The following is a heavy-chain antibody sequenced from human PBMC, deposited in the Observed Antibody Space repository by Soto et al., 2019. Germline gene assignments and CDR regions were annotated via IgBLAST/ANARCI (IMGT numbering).Heavy chain of an antibody. J-gene: IGHJ4*02. Sequence: QVQLVESGGGVVQPGRSLRLSCAASGFTFTTYGMNWGRQAPGKGLEWVAVISYDGSNKLYADSVRGRFAISRDNSKNTLYLQMDSLRPEDTAVYYCAKDRGYRSSLICFNTPDFDYWGQGAPVTVSS. CDR1: GFTFTTYG. CDR2: ISYDGSNK. V-gene: IGHV3-30*18. D-gene: IGHD2-2*01. CDR3: AKDRGYRSSLICFNTPDFDY.